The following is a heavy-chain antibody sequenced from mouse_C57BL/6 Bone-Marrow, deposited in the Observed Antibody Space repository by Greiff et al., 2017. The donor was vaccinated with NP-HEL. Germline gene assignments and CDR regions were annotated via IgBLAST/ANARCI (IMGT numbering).Heavy chain of an antibody. CDR1: GFNIKDYY. D-gene: IGHD1-1*01. J-gene: IGHJ4*01. Sequence: EVQLQQSGAELVRPGASVKLSCTASGFNIKDYYMHWVKQRPEQGLEWIGRIDPEDGDTEYAPKFQGKATMTADTSSNTAYLQLSSLTSEDTAVYYCTTSVYYYGSSVYAMDYWGQGTSVTVSS. CDR2: IDPEDGDT. CDR3: TTSVYYYGSSVYAMDY. V-gene: IGHV14-1*01.